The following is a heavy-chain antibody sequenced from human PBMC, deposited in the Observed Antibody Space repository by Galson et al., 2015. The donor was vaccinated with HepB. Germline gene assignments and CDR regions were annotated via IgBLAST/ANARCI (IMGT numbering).Heavy chain of an antibody. Sequence: SVKVSCKASGYTFINYNMHWVRQAPGQRLEWMGLINADNGNTEYSQKFQGRVTITSDPSASTVYMEPSSLRSEDTAVYYCAREDGSSWSWSGATLDYWGQGTLVTVSS. V-gene: IGHV1-3*01. CDR1: GYTFINYN. CDR2: INADNGNT. J-gene: IGHJ4*02. CDR3: AREDGSSWSWSGATLDY. D-gene: IGHD6-13*01.